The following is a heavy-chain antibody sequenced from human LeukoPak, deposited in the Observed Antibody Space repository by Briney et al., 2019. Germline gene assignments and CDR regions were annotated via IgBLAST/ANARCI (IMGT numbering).Heavy chain of an antibody. CDR3: ARGDERGLLRPNVNAFDI. CDR1: GFTFSSYS. D-gene: IGHD3-22*01. V-gene: IGHV3-48*04. CDR2: ISSSSSTI. J-gene: IGHJ3*02. Sequence: GGSLRLSCAASGFTFSSYSMNWVRQAPGKGLEWVSYISSSSSTIYYADSVKGRFTISRDNAKNSLYLQMNSLRAEDTAVYYCARGDERGLLRPNVNAFDIWGQGTMVTVSS.